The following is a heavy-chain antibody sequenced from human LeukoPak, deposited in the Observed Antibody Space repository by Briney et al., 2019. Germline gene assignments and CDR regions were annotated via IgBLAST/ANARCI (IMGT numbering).Heavy chain of an antibody. J-gene: IGHJ4*02. Sequence: GGSLRLSCAASGFTFSSYSMNWVRQAPGKGLEWVSSISSSSSYIYYADSVKGRFTISRDNAKNSLYLQMNSLRAEDTAVYYCARVPKSRRDGYNYFFDYWGQGTLVTVSS. D-gene: IGHD5-24*01. CDR2: ISSSSSYI. V-gene: IGHV3-21*01. CDR3: ARVPKSRRDGYNYFFDY. CDR1: GFTFSSYS.